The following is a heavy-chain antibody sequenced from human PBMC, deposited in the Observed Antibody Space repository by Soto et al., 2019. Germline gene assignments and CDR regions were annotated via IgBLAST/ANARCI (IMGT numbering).Heavy chain of an antibody. CDR3: AREAVEGELVF. J-gene: IGHJ4*02. V-gene: IGHV3-21*01. D-gene: IGHD3-16*01. CDR1: GFTFSTYS. Sequence: GGSLRLSCAASGFTFSTYSMTWVRQAPGKGLEWVSSISRDSAYIYYPDSVKGRFTISRDNAENSLYLQMNSLRAEDTAVYYCAREAVEGELVFWGQGTLVTVSS. CDR2: ISRDSAYI.